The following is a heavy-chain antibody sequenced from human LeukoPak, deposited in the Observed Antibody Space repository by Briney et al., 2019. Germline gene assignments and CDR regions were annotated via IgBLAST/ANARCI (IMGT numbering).Heavy chain of an antibody. CDR3: TRGGFSYGYGFDC. J-gene: IGHJ4*02. CDR1: GLTFSSYW. V-gene: IGHV3-74*03. D-gene: IGHD5-18*01. Sequence: GGSLRLSCAASGLTFSSYWMFWVRQAPGKGLVWVSRIHSDGSSTAYADSVKGRFTISRDNSKNTLYLQVNSLRAEDTAVYYCTRGGFSYGYGFDCWGQGTLVSVSS. CDR2: IHSDGSST.